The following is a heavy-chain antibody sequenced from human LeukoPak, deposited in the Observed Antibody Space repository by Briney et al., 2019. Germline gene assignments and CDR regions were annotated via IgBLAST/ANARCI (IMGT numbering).Heavy chain of an antibody. D-gene: IGHD3-16*01. J-gene: IGHJ5*02. CDR2: INPNSGGT. CDR3: ARGLVPFGAEYWFDP. V-gene: IGHV1-2*02. CDR1: GYTFTGYY. Sequence: ASVKVSCKASGYTFTGYYMHWVRQAPGQGLEWMGWINPNSGGTNYAQKLQGRFTMTRDTSISTAYMELSRLRSDDTAVYYCARGLVPFGAEYWFDPWGQGTLVTVSS.